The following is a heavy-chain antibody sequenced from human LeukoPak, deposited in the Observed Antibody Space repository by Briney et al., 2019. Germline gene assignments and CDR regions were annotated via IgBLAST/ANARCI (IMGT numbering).Heavy chain of an antibody. J-gene: IGHJ4*02. Sequence: PGGSLRLSCAASGFTFSSYAMNWVRQAPGKGLEWVSTLSGGDTTYYADSVKSRFTISRDHSKKTLYLQMNSLGAEDTAVYYCAKDRVVRGLMGAFDYWGQGTLVTASS. CDR2: LSGGDTT. CDR1: GFTFSSYA. V-gene: IGHV3-23*01. CDR3: AKDRVVRGLMGAFDY. D-gene: IGHD3-10*01.